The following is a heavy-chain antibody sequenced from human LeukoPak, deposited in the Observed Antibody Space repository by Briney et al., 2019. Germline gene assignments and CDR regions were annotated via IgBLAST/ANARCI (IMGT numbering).Heavy chain of an antibody. CDR3: ALAKTDIVVVPAAMRSYYFDY. CDR1: GFTFDDYA. J-gene: IGHJ4*02. D-gene: IGHD2-2*01. Sequence: GGSLRLSCAASGFTFDDYAMHWVRQAPGKGLEWVSGISWNSGSIGYADSVKGRFTISRDNAKNSLYLQMNSLRAEGTALYYCALAKTDIVVVPAAMRSYYFDYWGQGTLVTVPS. CDR2: ISWNSGSI. V-gene: IGHV3-9*01.